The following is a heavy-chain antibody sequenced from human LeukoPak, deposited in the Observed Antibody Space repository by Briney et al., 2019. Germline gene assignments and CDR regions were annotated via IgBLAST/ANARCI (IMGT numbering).Heavy chain of an antibody. D-gene: IGHD4-17*01. CDR2: INHSGST. V-gene: IGHV4-34*01. Sequence: PSETLSLTCAVYGGSLNTYYWSWIRQPPGKGLEWIGEINHSGSTNYNPSLKSRVTISVDTSKNQFSLKLTSVTAADTAVYYCARAPPYGDYSNWFDPWGQGTLVTVSS. CDR3: ARAPPYGDYSNWFDP. J-gene: IGHJ5*02. CDR1: GGSLNTYY.